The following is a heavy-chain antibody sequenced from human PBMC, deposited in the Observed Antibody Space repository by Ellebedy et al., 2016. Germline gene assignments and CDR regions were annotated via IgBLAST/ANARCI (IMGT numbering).Heavy chain of an antibody. J-gene: IGHJ4*02. V-gene: IGHV3-49*03. Sequence: GGSLRLSXTTSGFIFGDYAVNWFRQPPGKGLEWVGFIRSRAYGGTTEYAASVKGRFSISRDDSKSIAYLQMNSLTTEDTAIYFCSRFNFGLERYFDWFDYWGQGTLVTVSS. D-gene: IGHD3-9*01. CDR2: IRSRAYGGTT. CDR3: SRFNFGLERYFDWFDY. CDR1: GFIFGDYA.